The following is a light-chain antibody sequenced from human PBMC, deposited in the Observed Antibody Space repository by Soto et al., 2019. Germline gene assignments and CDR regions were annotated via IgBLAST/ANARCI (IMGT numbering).Light chain of an antibody. Sequence: QSALTQPASVSGSPGQSITISCTGTSSDIGNYNYVSWYQQHPGKAPKLMIFDVSNRPSGVSNRFSGSKSGNTASLTISGLQTEDEADYFCSSYTSNSTPYVFGTGTQLTVL. CDR2: DVS. J-gene: IGLJ1*01. CDR1: SSDIGNYNY. CDR3: SSYTSNSTPYV. V-gene: IGLV2-14*01.